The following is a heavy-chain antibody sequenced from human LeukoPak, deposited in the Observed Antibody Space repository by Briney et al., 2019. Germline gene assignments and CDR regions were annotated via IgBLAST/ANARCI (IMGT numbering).Heavy chain of an antibody. V-gene: IGHV4-59*01. Sequence: SETVSPTCTVSGGCISSDYWSWIRQPPGKGLGWIGYIYLGGSTNYNPSLKSRVALSVNTSKNQFSLKLSSVTAADTAVYYCARDGGYYYDSSGYGVFDIWGQG. CDR1: GGCISSDY. D-gene: IGHD3-22*01. J-gene: IGHJ3*02. CDR3: ARDGGYYYDSSGYGVFDI. CDR2: IYLGGST.